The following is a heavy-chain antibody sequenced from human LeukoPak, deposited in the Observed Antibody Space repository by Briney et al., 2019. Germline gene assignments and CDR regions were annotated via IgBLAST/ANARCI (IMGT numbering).Heavy chain of an antibody. V-gene: IGHV4-4*07. CDR2: IYPSGST. CDR3: ARAPTGTGGWNWFDP. Sequence: PSETLSLTCTVSGGSISSYYWSWIRQPAGKGLEVIGRIYPSGSTNYDPSLKSRVTMSVDTSKNQFSLKLSSVTAADTAVYYCARAPTGTGGWNWFDPWGQGTLVTVSS. CDR1: GGSISSYY. J-gene: IGHJ5*02. D-gene: IGHD1-1*01.